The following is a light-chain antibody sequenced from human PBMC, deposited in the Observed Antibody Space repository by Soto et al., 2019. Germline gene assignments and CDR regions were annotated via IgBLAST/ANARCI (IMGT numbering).Light chain of an antibody. Sequence: EIVLTQSPGTLSLSPGERATLSCRASQSVSSSYLAWYQQKPGQAPRVLIHGASSRATGIPDRFSGSGSGTDVTITISRREPEDFAVYFCQQYGNPPPNAFGQGTKVEIK. CDR3: QQYGNPPPNA. CDR2: GAS. V-gene: IGKV3-20*01. J-gene: IGKJ2*01. CDR1: QSVSSSY.